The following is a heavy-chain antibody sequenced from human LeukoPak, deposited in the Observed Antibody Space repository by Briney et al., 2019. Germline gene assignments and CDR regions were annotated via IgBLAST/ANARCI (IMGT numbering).Heavy chain of an antibody. D-gene: IGHD3-3*01. CDR1: GYSISSGYY. J-gene: IGHJ3*02. V-gene: IGHV4-38-2*02. CDR3: ARAFRGIFGVFEAFDI. Sequence: SETLSLTCTVSGYSISSGYYWGWIRPPPGKGREWIGIIYHSGRTDYNPSLKSRVTISEDTSKNQFSLKLSSVTAADTAVYYCARAFRGIFGVFEAFDIWGQGTMVTVSS. CDR2: IYHSGRT.